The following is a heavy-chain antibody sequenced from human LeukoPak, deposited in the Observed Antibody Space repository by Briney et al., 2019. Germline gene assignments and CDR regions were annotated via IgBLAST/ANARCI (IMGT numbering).Heavy chain of an antibody. D-gene: IGHD3-16*02. J-gene: IGHJ3*02. Sequence: SETLSLTCAVYGGSFSGYYWSWIRQPPGKGLEWIGEINHSGSTNYNPSLKSRVTISVDTSKNQFSLKLSSVTAADTAVYYCARGRPSMITFGGVIAKGAFDIWGQGTMVTVSS. V-gene: IGHV4-34*01. CDR2: INHSGST. CDR1: GGSFSGYY. CDR3: ARGRPSMITFGGVIAKGAFDI.